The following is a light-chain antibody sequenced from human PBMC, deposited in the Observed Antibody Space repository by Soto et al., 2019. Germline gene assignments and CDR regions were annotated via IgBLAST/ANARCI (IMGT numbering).Light chain of an antibody. J-gene: IGKJ1*01. CDR2: GAS. CDR1: QSVSSN. V-gene: IGKV3-15*01. CDR3: QQYNNWPPMT. Sequence: EIVMTQSPATLSVSPGERATLSCRASQSVSSNLAWYQQKPGQAPRLLIYGASTRATVIPARFSGSGSGTEFTLTISSLQSEDFAVYYCQQYNNWPPMTFGQGTKVDIK.